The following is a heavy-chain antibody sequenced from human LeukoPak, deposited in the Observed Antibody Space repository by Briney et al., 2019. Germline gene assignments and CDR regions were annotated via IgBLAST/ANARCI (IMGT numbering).Heavy chain of an antibody. CDR2: ISYDGSNK. CDR3: AREGKATYSKAD. V-gene: IGHV3-30-3*01. J-gene: IGHJ4*02. Sequence: GRSLRLSCAASGFTFSSYAMHWVRQAPGKGLEWVAVISYDGSNKYYADSVKGRFTISRDNSKNTLYLQMNSLRAEDTAVYYCAREGKATYSKADWGQGTLVTVSS. CDR1: GFTFSSYA. D-gene: IGHD2-21*01.